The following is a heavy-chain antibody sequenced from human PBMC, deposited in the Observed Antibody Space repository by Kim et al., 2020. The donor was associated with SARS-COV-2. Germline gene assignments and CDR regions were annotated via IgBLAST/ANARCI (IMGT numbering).Heavy chain of an antibody. CDR3: ARGGGYCSGGSCYSGIVYFDY. CDR2: INHSGST. V-gene: IGHV4-34*01. Sequence: SETLSLTCAVYGGSFSGYYWSWIRQPPGKGLEWIGEINHSGSTNYNPSLKSRVTISVDTSKNQFSLKLSSVTAADTAVYYCARGGGYCSGGSCYSGIVYFDYWGQGTLVTVSS. D-gene: IGHD2-15*01. CDR1: GGSFSGYY. J-gene: IGHJ4*02.